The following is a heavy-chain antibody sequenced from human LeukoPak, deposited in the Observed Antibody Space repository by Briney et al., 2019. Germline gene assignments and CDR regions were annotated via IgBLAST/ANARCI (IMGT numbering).Heavy chain of an antibody. CDR2: ISSSSYI. Sequence: GGSLRLSCAASGFTFRSYSMNWVRQAPGKGLEWVSSISSSSYIYYADSVKGRFTISRDNAKNSLYLQMNSLRAEDTAVYYCAKIVTYGSGSYYYGMDVWGQGTTVTVSS. V-gene: IGHV3-21*01. J-gene: IGHJ6*02. CDR1: GFTFRSYS. D-gene: IGHD3-10*01. CDR3: AKIVTYGSGSYYYGMDV.